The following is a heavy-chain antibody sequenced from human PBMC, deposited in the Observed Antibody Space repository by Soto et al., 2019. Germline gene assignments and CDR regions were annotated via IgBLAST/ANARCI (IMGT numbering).Heavy chain of an antibody. CDR3: ARDGVAVTTGIAGY. CDR2: SNVYDGNT. CDR1: GYTFTNYA. J-gene: IGHJ4*02. Sequence: QVQLVQSGAEVKKPGASVKVSCKASGYTFTNYAVTWVRQAPGQGLEWMGWSNVYDGNTKYAQKFQCRVTMTTDTATNTVYMELRSLTSDDTAVYYCARDGVAVTTGIAGYWGQGTLVTVSS. V-gene: IGHV1-18*01. D-gene: IGHD4-4*01.